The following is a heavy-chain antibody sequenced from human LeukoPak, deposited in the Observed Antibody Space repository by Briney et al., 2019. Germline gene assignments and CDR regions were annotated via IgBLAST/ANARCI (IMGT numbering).Heavy chain of an antibody. CDR3: ARDEEGGGYYGSGSYYKVHWFDP. D-gene: IGHD3-10*01. V-gene: IGHV4-61*02. CDR2: IYSSGST. J-gene: IGHJ5*02. CDR1: GGSISSGSYY. Sequence: SETLSLTCTVSGGSISSGSYYWNWIRQPAGKGLEWIGRIYSSGSTNYNPSLKSRVTISVDTSKNQFSLKLSSVTAADTAVYYCARDEEGGGYYGSGSYYKVHWFDPWGQGTLVTVSS.